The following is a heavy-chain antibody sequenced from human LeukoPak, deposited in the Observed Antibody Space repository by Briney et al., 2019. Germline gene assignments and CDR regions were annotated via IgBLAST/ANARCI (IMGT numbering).Heavy chain of an antibody. CDR3: ASGLGYCSSTSCYALGY. CDR1: GGTFSSYA. J-gene: IGHJ4*02. D-gene: IGHD2-2*01. V-gene: IGHV1-69*06. Sequence: SVKVSCKASGGTFSSYAISWVRQAPGQGLEWMGGIIPIFGTANYAQKFQGRVTITEDKSTSTAYMELSSLRSEDTAVYYCASGLGYCSSTSCYALGYWGQGTLVTVSS. CDR2: IIPIFGTA.